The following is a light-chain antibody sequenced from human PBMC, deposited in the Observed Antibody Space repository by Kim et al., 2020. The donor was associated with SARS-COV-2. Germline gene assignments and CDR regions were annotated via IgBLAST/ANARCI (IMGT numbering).Light chain of an antibody. CDR1: DLGDKY. J-gene: IGLJ3*02. CDR3: QTWDGITAV. Sequence: SYELTQPPSVSVSPGQTASITCSGDDLGDKYTCWYQQKPGQSPLLVIYQDDRRPSGIPVRFSGSNSGNTATLTISGTQAMDEADYYCQTWDGITAVFGGGTQVTVL. CDR2: QDD. V-gene: IGLV3-1*01.